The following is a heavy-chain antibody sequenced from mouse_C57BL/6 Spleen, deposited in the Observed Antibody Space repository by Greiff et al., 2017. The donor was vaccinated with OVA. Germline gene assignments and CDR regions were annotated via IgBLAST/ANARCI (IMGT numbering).Heavy chain of an antibody. CDR1: GYTFTSYW. V-gene: IGHV1-74*01. J-gene: IGHJ4*01. D-gene: IGHD2-1*01. CDR2: IHPSDSDT. Sequence: QVQLQQPGAELVKPGASVKVSCKASGYTFTSYWMHWVKQRPGQGLEWIGRIHPSDSDTNYNQQFTGKATLTVDKSSSTAYMQLSSLTSEDSAVYYGAMGIYYGNYEAMDYWGQGTSVTVSS. CDR3: AMGIYYGNYEAMDY.